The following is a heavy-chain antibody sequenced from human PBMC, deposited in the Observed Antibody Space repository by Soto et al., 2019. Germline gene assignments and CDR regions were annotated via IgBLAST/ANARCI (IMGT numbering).Heavy chain of an antibody. CDR2: IDYSGKT. Sequence: PSETLSLTCSVSGYLISSGYYWGWVRQTPGKGLEWLGSIDYSGKTYKNPSLKSRVSASVDLSQNQFSLNLRSVTAADTAVYFCARDLSSGYESYYFDYWGQGTLVNV. D-gene: IGHD3-22*01. J-gene: IGHJ4*02. V-gene: IGHV4-38-2*02. CDR3: ARDLSSGYESYYFDY. CDR1: GYLISSGYY.